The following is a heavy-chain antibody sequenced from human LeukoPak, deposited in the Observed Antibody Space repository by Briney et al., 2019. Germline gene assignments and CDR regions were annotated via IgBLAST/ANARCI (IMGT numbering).Heavy chain of an antibody. V-gene: IGHV6-1*01. CDR2: TYYRSKLYD. Sequence: SQALSLTCALSGGSVPSNKATWTWLPQSPARGLEWLGRTYYRSKLYDDYAVSVKSRITTTPDTSKKQFSLQLNSVTPEDTAVYYCAERMAVIGIDAIVRWRQGTMVTVSS. CDR1: GGSVPSNKAT. D-gene: IGHD4-11*01. CDR3: AERMAVIGIDAIVR. J-gene: IGHJ3*02.